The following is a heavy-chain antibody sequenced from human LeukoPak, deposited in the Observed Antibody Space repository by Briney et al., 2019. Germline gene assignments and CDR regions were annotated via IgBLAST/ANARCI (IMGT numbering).Heavy chain of an antibody. Sequence: SETLSLTCTVSGVSISGYYWTWIRQPPGKGLEWIGYIYYSGSTNYNPSLKSRVTISIDTSKNQFSLKLSSVTAADTAVYYCARLYSSSWYYDYWGQGTLVTVSS. CDR3: ARLYSSSWYYDY. D-gene: IGHD6-13*01. J-gene: IGHJ4*02. CDR2: IYYSGST. V-gene: IGHV4-59*08. CDR1: GVSISGYY.